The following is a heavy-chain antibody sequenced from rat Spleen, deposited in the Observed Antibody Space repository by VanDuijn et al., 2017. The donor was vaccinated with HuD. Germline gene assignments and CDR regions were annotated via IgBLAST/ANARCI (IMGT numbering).Heavy chain of an antibody. Sequence: EVQLVESGGGLVQPGRSLKLSCAASGFTYSGYWMYWIRQTPGRGLEWVSSINPAGGDTYYPDSVKGRFTISRDNAENTVYLQMNSLRSEDTATYYCARGASLNSGYDYFDYWGQGVMVTVSS. D-gene: IGHD4-3*01. J-gene: IGHJ2*01. CDR2: INPAGGDT. CDR3: ARGASLNSGYDYFDY. CDR1: GFTYSGYW. V-gene: IGHV5-58*01.